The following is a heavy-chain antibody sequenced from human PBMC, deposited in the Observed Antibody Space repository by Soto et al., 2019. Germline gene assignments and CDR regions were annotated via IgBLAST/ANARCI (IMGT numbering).Heavy chain of an antibody. CDR2: IYYSGST. J-gene: IGHJ6*02. D-gene: IGHD3-9*01. V-gene: IGHV4-61*08. CDR1: GGSISSGDYY. CDR3: ARVTLTGYPAFYDYYYGMDV. Sequence: SETLSLTCTVSGGSISSGDYYWSWIRQPPGKGLEWIGYIYYSGSTNYNPSLKSRVTISVDTSKNQFSLKLSSVTAADTAVYYCARVTLTGYPAFYDYYYGMDVWGQGTTVTVSS.